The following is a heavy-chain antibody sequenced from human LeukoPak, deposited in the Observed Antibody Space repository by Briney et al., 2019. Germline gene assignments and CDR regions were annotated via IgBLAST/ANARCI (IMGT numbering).Heavy chain of an antibody. V-gene: IGHV4-34*01. D-gene: IGHD3-10*01. CDR2: INHSGST. CDR1: GGSFSGYY. CDR3: ARGADYGSGSLESGY. J-gene: IGHJ4*02. Sequence: SETLSLTCAVNGGSFSGYYWSWIRQPPGKWLEWIGEINHSGSTNYNPSLKSRVTISVDTSKNQFSLKLSSVTAADTAVYYCARGADYGSGSLESGYWGQGTLVTVSS.